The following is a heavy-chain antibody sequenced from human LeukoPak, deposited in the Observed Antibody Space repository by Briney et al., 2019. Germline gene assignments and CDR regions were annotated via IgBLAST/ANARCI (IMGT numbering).Heavy chain of an antibody. CDR1: GGSFSGYY. CDR3: ARGEGWFGYYYYGMDV. Sequence: PSETLSLTCAVYGGSFSGYYWSWIRQPPGKGLEWIGEINHSGSTNYNPSLESRVTISVDTSKNQFSLKLSSVTAADTAVYYCARGEGWFGYYYYGMDVWGQGTTVTVSS. D-gene: IGHD3-10*01. V-gene: IGHV4-34*01. J-gene: IGHJ6*02. CDR2: INHSGST.